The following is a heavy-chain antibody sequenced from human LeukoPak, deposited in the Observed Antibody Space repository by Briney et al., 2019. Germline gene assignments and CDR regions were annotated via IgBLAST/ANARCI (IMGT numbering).Heavy chain of an antibody. Sequence: ESLQISCKGSGYSFTSYWIGWVRQLPGKGLEWMGIIYPGDSDTRYSPSFQGQVTISADKSISTAYLQWSSLKASDTAMYYCARFLYCSSTSCQGNWFDPWGQGTLVTVSS. CDR2: IYPGDSDT. CDR1: GYSFTSYW. V-gene: IGHV5-51*01. D-gene: IGHD2-2*01. CDR3: ARFLYCSSTSCQGNWFDP. J-gene: IGHJ5*02.